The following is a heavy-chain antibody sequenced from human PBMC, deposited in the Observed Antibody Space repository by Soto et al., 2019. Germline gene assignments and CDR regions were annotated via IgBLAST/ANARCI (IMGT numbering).Heavy chain of an antibody. CDR1: GASISSGGHY. CDR3: ARSMVRGVIDS. V-gene: IGHV4-31*03. Sequence: QVQLQESGPGRVKPSQALSLTCTVSGASISSGGHYWNWIRQHPGKGLEWIGHIYNSGSTYYNPSLKSRITISVDTSKNQFSLKLSSVTAADTAVYYCARSMVRGVIDSWGQGTLVTVSS. J-gene: IGHJ4*02. D-gene: IGHD3-10*01. CDR2: IYNSGST.